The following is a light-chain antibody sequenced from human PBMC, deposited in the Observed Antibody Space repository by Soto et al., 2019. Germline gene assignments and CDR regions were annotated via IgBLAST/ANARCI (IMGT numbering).Light chain of an antibody. Sequence: SPPSQPSPLSGSPGQSITISCTRTSRDVGGYNYVSWYQQHPGKAPKLMIYDVSNRPSGVSNRFSGSKSGNTASLTISGLQAEDEADYYCSSYTSSSTFYVFGTGTKVTVL. J-gene: IGLJ1*01. V-gene: IGLV2-14*01. CDR1: SRDVGGYNY. CDR3: SSYTSSSTFYV. CDR2: DVS.